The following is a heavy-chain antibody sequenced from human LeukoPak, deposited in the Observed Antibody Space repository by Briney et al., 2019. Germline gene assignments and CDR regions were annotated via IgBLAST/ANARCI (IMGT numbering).Heavy chain of an antibody. Sequence: SVKVSCKASGGTFSSYAISWVRQAPGQGLEWMGGIIPIFGTANYAQKFQGRVTITADESTSTAYMELSSLRSEDTAVYYCARGGHYDILTGYYRTLDYWGQGTLVTVSS. CDR1: GGTFSSYA. J-gene: IGHJ4*02. CDR3: ARGGHYDILTGYYRTLDY. D-gene: IGHD3-9*01. V-gene: IGHV1-69*01. CDR2: IIPIFGTA.